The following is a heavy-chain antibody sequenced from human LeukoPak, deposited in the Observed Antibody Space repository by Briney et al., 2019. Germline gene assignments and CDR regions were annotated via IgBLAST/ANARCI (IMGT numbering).Heavy chain of an antibody. CDR3: GRLALTPWYFDL. Sequence: TGGSLRLSCAASGFTVSSNYINWVRQAPGKGLEWVSIIYSDDRTFYAGSVKGRFTISRDNSKNTVYLQMNSLRAEDTAVYYCGRLALTPWYFDLWGRGTLVTVSS. V-gene: IGHV3-53*01. CDR2: IYSDDRT. J-gene: IGHJ2*01. D-gene: IGHD5-12*01. CDR1: GFTVSSNY.